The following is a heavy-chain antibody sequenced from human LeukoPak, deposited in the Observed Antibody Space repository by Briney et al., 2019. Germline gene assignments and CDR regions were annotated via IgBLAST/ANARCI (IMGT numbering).Heavy chain of an antibody. V-gene: IGHV4-34*01. D-gene: IGHD6-13*01. CDR3: ARRRAAAAGTAEYFQH. CDR1: GGSFSGYY. Sequence: SETLSLTCAVYGGSFSGYYWSWIRLPPGKGLEWIGEINHSGSTNYNPSLKSRVTISVDTSKNQFSLKLSSVTAADTAVYYCARRRAAAAGTAEYFQHWGQGTLVTVSS. CDR2: INHSGST. J-gene: IGHJ1*01.